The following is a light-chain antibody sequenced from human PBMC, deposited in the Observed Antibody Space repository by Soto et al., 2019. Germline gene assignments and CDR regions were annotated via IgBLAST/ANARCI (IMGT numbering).Light chain of an antibody. V-gene: IGLV4-69*01. J-gene: IGLJ2*01. CDR3: QTWGTGGVV. Sequence: QPVLTQSPSASASLGASVKLTCTLSSGHSSYAIAWHQQQPEKGPRYLMKLNSDGSHSKGDGIPDRFSGSSSGAERYLTIPSLQSEDEADYYCQTWGTGGVVFGGGTKLTVL. CDR1: SGHSSYA. CDR2: LNSDGSH.